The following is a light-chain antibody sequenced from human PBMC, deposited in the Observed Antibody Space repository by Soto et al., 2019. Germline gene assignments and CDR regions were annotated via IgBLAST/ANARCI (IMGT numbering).Light chain of an antibody. V-gene: IGKV2-28*01. CDR3: MQTLQSPLT. CDR2: LGS. CDR1: QSLLHSNGYNY. Sequence: DIVMTQFPLSLPVIPGEPASISCRSSQSLLHSNGYNYLDWYLQKPGQSPRLLIYLGSNRASGVPDRFSGSGSGTHFVLSISSVEAEDVGVYYCMQTLQSPLTFGGGTKVEI. J-gene: IGKJ4*01.